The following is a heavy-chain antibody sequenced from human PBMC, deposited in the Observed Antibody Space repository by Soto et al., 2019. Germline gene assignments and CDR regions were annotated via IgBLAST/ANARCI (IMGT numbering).Heavy chain of an antibody. J-gene: IGHJ4*02. D-gene: IGHD6-13*01. V-gene: IGHV1-18*01. Sequence: QVQLVQSGAEVKKPGASVKVSCKASGYTFTSYGISWVRQAPGQGLEWMGWISAYNGNTNHAQNLQGRVTVTTDTSTSTAXXXXXXXRSDDTAVYYCAREAAAGTLDYWGQGTLVTVSS. CDR1: GYTFTSYG. CDR2: ISAYNGNT. CDR3: AREAAAGTLDY.